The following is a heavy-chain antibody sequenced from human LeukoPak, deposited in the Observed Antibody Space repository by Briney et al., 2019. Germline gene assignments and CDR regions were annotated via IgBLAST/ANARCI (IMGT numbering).Heavy chain of an antibody. J-gene: IGHJ4*02. D-gene: IGHD6-25*01. CDR3: ARGGTYSSGLFDY. CDR2: ISSNGGST. CDR1: GFTFSSYA. V-gene: IGHV3-64*01. Sequence: PGGSLRLSCAASGFTFSSYAMHWVRQAPGKGLEYVSGISSNGGSTYYANSVKGRFSISRDNSKNTLYLQMGSLRAEDLAVYYCARGGTYSSGLFDYWGQGTLVTVSS.